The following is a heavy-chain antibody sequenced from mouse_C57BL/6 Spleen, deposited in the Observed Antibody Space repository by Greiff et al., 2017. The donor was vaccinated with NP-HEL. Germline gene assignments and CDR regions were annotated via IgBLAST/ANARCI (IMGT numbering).Heavy chain of an antibody. J-gene: IGHJ1*03. CDR2: INPNNGGT. CDR1: GYTFTDYY. CDR3: ARSDYYGSLYWYFDV. Sequence: EVQLQQSGPELVKPGASVKISCKASGYTFTDYYMNWVKQSHGKSLEWIGDINPNNGGTSYNQKFKGKATLTVDKSSSTAYMELRSLTSEDSAVYYCARSDYYGSLYWYFDVWGTGTTVTVSS. D-gene: IGHD1-1*01. V-gene: IGHV1-26*01.